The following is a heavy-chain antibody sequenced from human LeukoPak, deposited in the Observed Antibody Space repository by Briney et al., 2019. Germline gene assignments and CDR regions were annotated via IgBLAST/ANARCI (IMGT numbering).Heavy chain of an antibody. D-gene: IGHD6-19*01. CDR1: GFTFSSYG. CDR3: TKDSYSSGWYGPGDY. V-gene: IGHV3-30*18. Sequence: PGGSLRLSCAASGFTFSSYGMHWVRQAPGKGLEWVAVISYDGSNKYYADSVRGRFTISRDNSKNTLYLQMNSLRAEDTAVYYCTKDSYSSGWYGPGDYWGQGTLVTVSS. CDR2: ISYDGSNK. J-gene: IGHJ4*02.